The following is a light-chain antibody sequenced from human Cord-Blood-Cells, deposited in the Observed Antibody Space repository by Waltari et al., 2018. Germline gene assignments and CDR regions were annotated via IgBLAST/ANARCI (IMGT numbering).Light chain of an antibody. CDR2: WAS. V-gene: IGKV4-1*01. Sequence: DIVMTQPPDSLAVSLGERATINCKSSKSVLYSSNNKNYLAWYQQKPGQPLKLLIYWASTRESGVPDRFSGSGSGTDFTLTISSLQAEDVAVYYCQQYYSTLWTFGQGTKVEIK. CDR1: KSVLYSSNNKNY. J-gene: IGKJ1*01. CDR3: QQYYSTLWT.